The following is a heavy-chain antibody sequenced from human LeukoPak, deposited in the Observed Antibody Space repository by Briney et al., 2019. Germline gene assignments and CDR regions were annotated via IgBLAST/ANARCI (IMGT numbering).Heavy chain of an antibody. Sequence: GGSLRLSCEVSGFTVSSYWMHWVRQGPGKGLEWVARLSSDGRSTNYADFVKGRATISRDNAKNTLFLEMSGLRADDTAVYYCAGSYNYRFDYWGQGTLVVVSS. CDR1: GFTVSSYW. J-gene: IGHJ4*02. V-gene: IGHV3-74*01. D-gene: IGHD3-22*01. CDR3: AGSYNYRFDY. CDR2: LSSDGRST.